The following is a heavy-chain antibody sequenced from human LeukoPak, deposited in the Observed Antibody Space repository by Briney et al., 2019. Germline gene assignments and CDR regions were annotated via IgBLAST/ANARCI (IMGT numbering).Heavy chain of an antibody. D-gene: IGHD2-2*01. CDR1: GFTVSSNY. Sequence: PGGSLRLSCAASGFTVSSNYMSWVRQAPGKGLEWVSVIYSGGSTYYADSVKGRFTISRDNSKNTLYLQMNSLRAEDTAVYYCARDEGPYCSSTSCYGSKDYWGQGTLATVSS. J-gene: IGHJ4*02. CDR2: IYSGGST. CDR3: ARDEGPYCSSTSCYGSKDY. V-gene: IGHV3-66*02.